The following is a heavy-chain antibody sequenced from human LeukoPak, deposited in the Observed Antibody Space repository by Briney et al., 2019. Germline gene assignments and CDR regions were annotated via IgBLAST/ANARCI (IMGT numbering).Heavy chain of an antibody. V-gene: IGHV3-15*04. CDR3: TTDEDWNYARKDV. D-gene: IGHD1-7*01. CDR1: GFTFNYAW. J-gene: IGHJ6*02. CDR2: TVSEIDGGTT. Sequence: GGSLRLSCAASGFTFNYAWVSWVRQVPGKGLEWVGQTVSEIDGGTTDYAAPVKGRFTISRDDSKSTLYLQMNSLKIEDTAVYYCTTDEDWNYARKDVWGQGATVIVSS.